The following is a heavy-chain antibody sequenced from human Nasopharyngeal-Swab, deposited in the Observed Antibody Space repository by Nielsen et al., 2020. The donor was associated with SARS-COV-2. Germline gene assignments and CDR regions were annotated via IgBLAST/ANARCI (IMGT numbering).Heavy chain of an antibody. CDR2: FDPEDGET. D-gene: IGHD1-7*01. CDR1: GYTLPELS. J-gene: IGHJ5*02. V-gene: IGHV1-24*01. CDR3: ATASPTGTTSWFDP. Sequence: ASVKVSCKVSGYTLPELSMHWVRQAPGKGLEWMGGFDPEDGETIYAQKFQGRVTMTEDTSTDTAYMELSSLRSEDTAVYYCATASPTGTTSWFDPWGQGTLVTVSS.